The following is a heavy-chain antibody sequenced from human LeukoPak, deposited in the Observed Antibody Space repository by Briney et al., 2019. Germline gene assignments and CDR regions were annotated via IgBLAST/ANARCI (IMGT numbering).Heavy chain of an antibody. J-gene: IGHJ3*02. V-gene: IGHV4-4*07. D-gene: IGHD7-27*01. Sequence: SETLSLTCTVSGGSISNYYWSWIRQPAGKGLEWIGRIHPSGSTNYNPSLKSRVTLSVDRSKNQFSLKLSSVTAADTAVYYCARDNSGAFDIWGQGTMVTVSS. CDR1: GGSISNYY. CDR2: IHPSGST. CDR3: ARDNSGAFDI.